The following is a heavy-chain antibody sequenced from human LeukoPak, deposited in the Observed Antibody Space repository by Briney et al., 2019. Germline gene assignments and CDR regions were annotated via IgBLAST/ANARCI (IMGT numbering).Heavy chain of an antibody. V-gene: IGHV1-24*01. CDR1: GYTLTELS. J-gene: IGHJ4*02. D-gene: IGHD3-22*01. CDR2: FDPEDGET. Sequence: AASVKVSFKVSGYTLTELSMHWVRQAPGKGLEWMGGFDPEDGETIYAQKFQGRVTMTEDTSTDTAYMELSSLRSEDTAVYYCATDLDYYDSSGYYYDDYWGQGTLVTVSS. CDR3: ATDLDYYDSSGYYYDDY.